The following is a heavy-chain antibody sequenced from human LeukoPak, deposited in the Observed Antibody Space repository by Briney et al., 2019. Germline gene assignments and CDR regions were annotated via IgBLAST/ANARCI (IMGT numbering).Heavy chain of an antibody. CDR2: IRGSGGST. Sequence: GGSLRLSCAAPGFTFSSYAMSWVRQAPGKGLEWVSAIRGSGGSTYYADSVKGRFTISRDNSKNTLYLQMNSLRAEDTAVYYCAKPDSLYFDGLLSPFDYWGQGTLVTVSS. D-gene: IGHD3-9*01. J-gene: IGHJ4*02. CDR1: GFTFSSYA. V-gene: IGHV3-23*01. CDR3: AKPDSLYFDGLLSPFDY.